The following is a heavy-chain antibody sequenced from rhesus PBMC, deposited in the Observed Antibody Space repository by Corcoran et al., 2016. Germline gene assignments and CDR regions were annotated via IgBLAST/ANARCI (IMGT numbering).Heavy chain of an antibody. CDR1: GSSISCYW. Sequence: QVQLQESGPGLVKSSETLSLTCAVSGSSISCYWWTWIRQPPGKGLEWIGEFNGNRGSTDYNPSLKSRVTMSKNASKNQFSLKRNSVTAADTAVYYCASEFVYWGQGVLVTVSS. CDR3: ASEFVY. CDR2: FNGNRGST. J-gene: IGHJ4*01. V-gene: IGHV4-80*01.